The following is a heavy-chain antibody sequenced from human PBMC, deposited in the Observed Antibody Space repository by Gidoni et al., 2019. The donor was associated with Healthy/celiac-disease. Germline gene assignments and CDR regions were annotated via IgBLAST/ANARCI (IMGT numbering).Heavy chain of an antibody. J-gene: IGHJ4*02. CDR3: ARAGRGAYFDY. D-gene: IGHD1-26*01. Sequence: EVQLVESGGGLLQPGGSLRLSCAASGFTVSSNYMSLVRQAPGKGLEWVSVIYCGGSTYYAYSVKGRFTISRDNSKNTLYLQMNSLRAEDTAVYYCARAGRGAYFDYWGQGTLVTVSS. V-gene: IGHV3-53*01. CDR1: GFTVSSNY. CDR2: IYCGGST.